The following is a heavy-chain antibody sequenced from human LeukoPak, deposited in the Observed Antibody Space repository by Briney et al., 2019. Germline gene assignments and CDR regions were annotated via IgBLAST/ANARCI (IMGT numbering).Heavy chain of an antibody. J-gene: IGHJ4*02. CDR3: ASDMSYSGYYIDY. CDR2: ISYDGSNE. D-gene: IGHD3-3*01. V-gene: IGHV3-30-3*01. Sequence: PGRSLRLSCAASGFTFSSYAMHWVRQAPGKGLEWVALISYDGSNEYYADSVKGRFTVSRDNSKNTLYLQMNSLIAEDTAVYYCASDMSYSGYYIDYWGQGTLVTVSS. CDR1: GFTFSSYA.